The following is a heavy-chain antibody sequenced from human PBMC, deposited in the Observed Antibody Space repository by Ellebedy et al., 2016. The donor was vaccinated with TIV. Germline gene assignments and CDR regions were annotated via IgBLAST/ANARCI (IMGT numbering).Heavy chain of an antibody. CDR2: AWSHDRDK. CDR1: GFAFNYFG. J-gene: IGHJ5*02. CDR3: ARDVDTSSHFSRLDP. Sequence: GGSLRLXXAASGFAFNYFGIHWVRQAPGTGLEWVSVAWSHDRDKNYADSVKGRFTISRDTAKNTVYLQMNSLRNEDTAVYYCARDVDTSSHFSRLDPWGEGTLVTVSS. V-gene: IGHV3-33*01. D-gene: IGHD5-18*01.